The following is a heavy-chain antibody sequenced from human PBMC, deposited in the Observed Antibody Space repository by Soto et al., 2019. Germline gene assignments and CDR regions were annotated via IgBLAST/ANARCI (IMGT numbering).Heavy chain of an antibody. D-gene: IGHD1-26*01. V-gene: IGHV3-7*01. CDR2: INEDGSVK. Sequence: EVQLVESGGGLVQPGGSLRLSCAASGFTFSSYWMTWVRQAPGRGLGWVANINEDGSVKGYADSVKGRFTISRDNAMNSLNLQMNSLGAEDTAVYYCAGDIPKGACCLDYWGQGTLVTVSS. CDR1: GFTFSSYW. CDR3: AGDIPKGACCLDY. J-gene: IGHJ4*02.